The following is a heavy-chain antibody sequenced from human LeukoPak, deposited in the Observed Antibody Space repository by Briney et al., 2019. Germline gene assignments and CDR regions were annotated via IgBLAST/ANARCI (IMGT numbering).Heavy chain of an antibody. J-gene: IGHJ3*02. V-gene: IGHV4-34*01. CDR3: ARADYGDYGGAFDI. CDR2: INHSGST. CDR1: GGSFSGYY. Sequence: PSGTLSLTWAVYGGSFSGYYWSWIRQPPGKGLEWIGEINHSGSTNYNPSLKSRVTISVDTSKNQFSLKLSSVTAADTAVYYCARADYGDYGGAFDIWGQGTIVTVSS. D-gene: IGHD4-17*01.